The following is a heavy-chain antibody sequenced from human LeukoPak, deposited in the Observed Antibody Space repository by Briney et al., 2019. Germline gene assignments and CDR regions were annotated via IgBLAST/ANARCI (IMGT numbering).Heavy chain of an antibody. CDR3: AREETAQSIQDAFDI. D-gene: IGHD1-1*01. CDR2: IYYSGST. Sequence: TSETLSLTCTVSGGSISSYYWSWIRQPPGKGLEWIGYIYYSGSTNYNPSLKSRVTISVDTSKNQFSLKLSSVTAADTAVYYCAREETAQSIQDAFDIWGQGTMVTVSS. CDR1: GGSISSYY. V-gene: IGHV4-59*12. J-gene: IGHJ3*02.